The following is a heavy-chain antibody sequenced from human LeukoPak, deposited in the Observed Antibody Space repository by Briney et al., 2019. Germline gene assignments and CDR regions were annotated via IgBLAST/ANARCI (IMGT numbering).Heavy chain of an antibody. D-gene: IGHD1-1*01. CDR2: ISSSTGTV. V-gene: IGHV3-48*03. Sequence: GGSLRLSCEASGFTFSSYEMNWVRQAPGKGPEWVAWISSSTGTVYYADSVKGRFTISRDNAKNSLYLQMNSLRAEDTAVYYCARDPTALQNWDGFTLDYWGQGALVTVSS. CDR1: GFTFSSYE. J-gene: IGHJ4*02. CDR3: ARDPTALQNWDGFTLDY.